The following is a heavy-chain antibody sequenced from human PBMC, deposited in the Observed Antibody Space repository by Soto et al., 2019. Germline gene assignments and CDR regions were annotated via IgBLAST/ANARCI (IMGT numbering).Heavy chain of an antibody. J-gene: IGHJ4*02. Sequence: PSETLSLTCAVYGGSFSGYYWSWIRQPPGKGLEWIGEINHSGSTNYNPSLKSRVTISVDTSKNQFSLKLSSVTAADTAVYYCARSSKGTNFDYWGQGTLVTVSS. CDR2: INHSGST. V-gene: IGHV4-34*01. CDR3: ARSSKGTNFDY. CDR1: GGSFSGYY. D-gene: IGHD2-15*01.